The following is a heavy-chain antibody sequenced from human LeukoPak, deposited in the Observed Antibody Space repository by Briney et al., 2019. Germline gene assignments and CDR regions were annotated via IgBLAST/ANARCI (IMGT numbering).Heavy chain of an antibody. CDR1: GFTFSSYS. D-gene: IGHD5-12*01. CDR2: ISSSSTYI. V-gene: IGHV3-21*01. CDR3: ARDKTDSGYDYAVDC. Sequence: GGSLRLSCAASGFTFSSYSMNWVRQAPGKGLEWVSSISSSSTYIYYADSVKGRFTISRDNAKNSLYLQMNSLRAEDTAVYYCARDKTDSGYDYAVDCWGQGTLVTVSS. J-gene: IGHJ4*02.